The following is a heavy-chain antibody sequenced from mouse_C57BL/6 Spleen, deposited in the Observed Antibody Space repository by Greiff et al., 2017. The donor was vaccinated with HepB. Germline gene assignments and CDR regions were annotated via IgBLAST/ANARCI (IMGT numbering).Heavy chain of an antibody. CDR1: GYTFTSYW. CDR3: APYYGSRGGYFDV. D-gene: IGHD1-1*01. Sequence: VQLQESGAELAKPGASVKLSCKASGYTFTSYWMHWVKQRPGQGLEWIGYINPSSGYTKYNQKFKDKATLTADKSSSTAYMQLSSLTYEDSAVYYCAPYYGSRGGYFDVWGTGTTVTVSS. CDR2: INPSSGYT. V-gene: IGHV1-7*01. J-gene: IGHJ1*03.